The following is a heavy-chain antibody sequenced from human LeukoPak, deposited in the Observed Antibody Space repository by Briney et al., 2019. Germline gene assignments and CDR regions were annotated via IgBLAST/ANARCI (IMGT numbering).Heavy chain of an antibody. CDR2: INTSNNYA. J-gene: IGHJ6*02. V-gene: IGHV3-11*06. Sequence: GGSLRLSCAASGFTFSDYYMRWIRQAPGEGLEWVSDINTSNNYANYADSVKGRFTISRDNVKNSLHLQMNSLRAEDTAVYYCATSRYCYGGSCSDHYYFGMDVWGQGTTVTVSS. D-gene: IGHD2-15*01. CDR1: GFTFSDYY. CDR3: ATSRYCYGGSCSDHYYFGMDV.